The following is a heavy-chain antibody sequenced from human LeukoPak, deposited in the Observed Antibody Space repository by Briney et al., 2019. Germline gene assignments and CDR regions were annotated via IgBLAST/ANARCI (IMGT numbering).Heavy chain of an antibody. Sequence: PGGSLRLSCAASGFTFSSYGMHWVRQAPGKGPEWVAVISYDGSNKYYADSVKGRFTISRDNSKNTLYLQMNSLRAEDTAVYYCAKDELVYGDYVGYFDYWGQGTLVTVSS. J-gene: IGHJ4*02. CDR1: GFTFSSYG. D-gene: IGHD4-17*01. CDR3: AKDELVYGDYVGYFDY. V-gene: IGHV3-30*18. CDR2: ISYDGSNK.